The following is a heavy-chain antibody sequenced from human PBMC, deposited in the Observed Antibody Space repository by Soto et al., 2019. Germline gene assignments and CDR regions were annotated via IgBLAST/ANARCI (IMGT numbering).Heavy chain of an antibody. J-gene: IGHJ4*02. D-gene: IGHD6-6*01. CDR2: IYYSGST. CDR3: ARFPVIEARRYFDY. V-gene: IGHV4-31*03. CDR1: GGSISSGGYY. Sequence: ASETLSLTCTVSGGSISSGGYYWSWIRQHPGKGLEWIGYIYYSGSTYYNPSLKSRVTISVDTSKNQFSLKLSSVTAANTAVYYSARFPVIEARRYFDYWGQVTLVPVSP.